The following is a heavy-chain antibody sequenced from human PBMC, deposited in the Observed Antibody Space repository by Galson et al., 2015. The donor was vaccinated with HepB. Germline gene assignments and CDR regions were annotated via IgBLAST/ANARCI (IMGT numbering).Heavy chain of an antibody. CDR3: ARNPASYDYYNMDV. D-gene: IGHD6-25*01. J-gene: IGHJ6*02. CDR2: ISAGSATR. CDR1: GFSFSSHS. Sequence: SLRLSCAASGFSFSSHSMNWVRQAPGKGLGWVSYISAGSATRYYAASVKGRFTISRDNARNSVSLHMSSLRDEDTAVYYCARNPASYDYYNMDVWGQGTTVTVSS. V-gene: IGHV3-48*02.